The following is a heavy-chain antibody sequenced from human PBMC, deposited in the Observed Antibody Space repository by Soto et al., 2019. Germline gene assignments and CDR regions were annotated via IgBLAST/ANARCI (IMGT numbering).Heavy chain of an antibody. J-gene: IGHJ5*02. D-gene: IGHD5-18*01. CDR3: ARVVFAWILSGGWFDP. Sequence: ASLKVSCKASGYTFTSYGSSWVRQAPGQGLEWMGWISAYNGNTNYAQKLQGRVTMTTDTSTSTAYMELRSLRSDDTAVYYCARVVFAWILSGGWFDPWGQGTLVTVSS. V-gene: IGHV1-18*01. CDR1: GYTFTSYG. CDR2: ISAYNGNT.